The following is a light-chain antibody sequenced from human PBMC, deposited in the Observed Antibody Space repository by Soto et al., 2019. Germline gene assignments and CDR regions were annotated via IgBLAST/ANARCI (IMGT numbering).Light chain of an antibody. J-gene: IGKJ3*01. CDR1: QSVSSSY. V-gene: IGKV3-20*01. CDR2: GAS. CDR3: QQYGSSLFT. Sequence: EIVWTQSPGTLSLSPGERATLSCRASQSVSSSYLAWYQQKPGQAPRLLIYGASSRATGIPDRFSGSGSGTDFTLTISRLEPEDFAVYYCQQYGSSLFTFGPGTKVDI.